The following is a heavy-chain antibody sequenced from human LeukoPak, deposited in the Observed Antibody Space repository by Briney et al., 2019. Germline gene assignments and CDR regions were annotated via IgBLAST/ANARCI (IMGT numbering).Heavy chain of an antibody. CDR3: ARASLAAAGSFDY. V-gene: IGHV4-30-2*01. CDR2: IYHSGST. CDR1: GGSISSGGYY. J-gene: IGHJ4*02. Sequence: PSETLSLTCTVSGGSISSGGYYWSWIRQPPGKGLEWIGYIYHSGSTYYNPSLKSRVTISVDRSKNQFSLKLSSVTAADTAVYYCARASLAAAGSFDYWGQGTLVTVSS. D-gene: IGHD6-13*01.